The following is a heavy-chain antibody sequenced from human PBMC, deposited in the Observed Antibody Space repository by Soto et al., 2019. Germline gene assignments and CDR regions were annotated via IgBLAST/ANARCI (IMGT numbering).Heavy chain of an antibody. Sequence: VQLVQSGAEVKKPGSSVKVSCKASGFTFSIFAMSWVRQAPGKGLEWVSGMGGSNDDTYYADSVKGRLTTSRDNSKNTLFLQMNSLRAEDTAVYYCAKDRVNHNSVWDPFDIWGQGTMVTVSS. D-gene: IGHD1-20*01. V-gene: IGHV3-23*04. J-gene: IGHJ3*02. CDR3: AKDRVNHNSVWDPFDI. CDR1: GFTFSIFA. CDR2: MGGSNDDT.